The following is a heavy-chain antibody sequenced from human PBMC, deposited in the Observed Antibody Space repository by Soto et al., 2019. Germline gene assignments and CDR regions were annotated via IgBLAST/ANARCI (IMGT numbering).Heavy chain of an antibody. V-gene: IGHV3-23*01. Sequence: GGSLRLSCAASGFTFSSYAMSWVRQAPGKGLEWVSAISGSGGSTYYADSVKGRFTISRDNSKNTLYLQMNSLRAEDTDVYYCAKDSEKLGIWYFDLWGRGTLVTVSS. CDR1: GFTFSSYA. D-gene: IGHD7-27*01. CDR2: ISGSGGST. J-gene: IGHJ2*01. CDR3: AKDSEKLGIWYFDL.